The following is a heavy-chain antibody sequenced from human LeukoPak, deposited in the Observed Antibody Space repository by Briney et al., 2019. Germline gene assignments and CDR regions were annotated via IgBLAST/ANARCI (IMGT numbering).Heavy chain of an antibody. V-gene: IGHV4-30-4*01. CDR3: ARATRYFDWSHFDY. CDR2: IYYSGST. Sequence: SETLSLTCTVSGGSISSGDYYWSWIRQPPGKGLEWIGYIYYSGSTYYNPSLKSRVTISVDTSKNQFSLKLSSVTAADTAVYYCARATRYFDWSHFDYWGQGTLVTVSS. CDR1: GGSISSGDYY. J-gene: IGHJ4*02. D-gene: IGHD3-9*01.